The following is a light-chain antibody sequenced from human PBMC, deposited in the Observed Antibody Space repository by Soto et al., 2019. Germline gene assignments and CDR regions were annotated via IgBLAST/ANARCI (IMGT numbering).Light chain of an antibody. Sequence: QSALTQPASVSGSPGQSITISCTGTSSDIGGYNYVSWYQHHPGKAPKLMIYEVTNRPSGVSNRFSGSKSGNTASLTISGLQAEDEADYYCISHSTTIAYVVLGGGTKVTVI. CDR1: SSDIGGYNY. CDR2: EVT. CDR3: ISHSTTIAYVV. V-gene: IGLV2-14*01. J-gene: IGLJ2*01.